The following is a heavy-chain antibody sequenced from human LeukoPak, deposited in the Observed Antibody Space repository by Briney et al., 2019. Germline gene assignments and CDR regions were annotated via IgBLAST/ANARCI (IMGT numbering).Heavy chain of an antibody. CDR1: GGSISSYY. Sequence: PSETLSLTCTVAGGSISSYYWGWNRQRPGIGREGGGNTYYSGSTNYNPSLKSRVTISVDSSKNHFSLKLSPVTAADNADYYGARGPSGGGNCYVYWGQGPLVTVSS. V-gene: IGHV4-59*01. J-gene: IGHJ1*01. CDR2: TYYSGST. CDR3: ARGPSGGGNCYVY. D-gene: IGHD2-21*01.